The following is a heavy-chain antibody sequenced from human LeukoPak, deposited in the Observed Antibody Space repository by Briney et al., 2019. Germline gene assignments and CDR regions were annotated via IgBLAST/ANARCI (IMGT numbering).Heavy chain of an antibody. Sequence: GASVKVSCKASGYTFTGYHMHWVRQAPGQGLEWMGGIIPIFGTANYAQKFQGRVTITADESTSTAYMELSSLRSEDTAVYYCARAGSGYYGIDIWGQGTMVTVSS. CDR2: IIPIFGTA. V-gene: IGHV1-69*13. D-gene: IGHD3-22*01. J-gene: IGHJ3*02. CDR1: GYTFTGYH. CDR3: ARAGSGYYGIDI.